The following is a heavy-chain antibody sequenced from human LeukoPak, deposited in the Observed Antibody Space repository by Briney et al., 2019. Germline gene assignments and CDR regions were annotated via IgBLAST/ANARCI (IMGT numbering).Heavy chain of an antibody. J-gene: IGHJ4*02. CDR2: INHSGST. V-gene: IGHV4-34*01. CDR1: GGSFSGYY. D-gene: IGHD6-13*01. CDR3: ARPIIAAAGTPTDY. Sequence: SETLSLTCAVYGGSFSGYYWSWIRQPPGKGLEWIGEINHSGSTNYNPSLKSRVTISVDTSKNQFSLKLSSVTAADTAVYYCARPIIAAAGTPTDYWGQGTLVTVSS.